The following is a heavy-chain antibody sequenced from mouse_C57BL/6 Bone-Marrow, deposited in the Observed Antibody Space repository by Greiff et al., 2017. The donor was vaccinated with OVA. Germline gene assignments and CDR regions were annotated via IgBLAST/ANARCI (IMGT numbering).Heavy chain of an antibody. J-gene: IGHJ4*01. V-gene: IGHV1-15*01. CDR2: IDPETGGT. CDR3: TRSLYYGSGNYAMDD. CDR1: GYTFTDYE. Sequence: VQLQQSGAELSRRLASVTLSCKASGYTFTDYEMHWVKQTPVHGLEWIGAIDPETGGTAYNQKFKGKAILTADKSSSTAYMELRSLTSEDSAVYYCTRSLYYGSGNYAMDDWGQGTSVTVSS. D-gene: IGHD1-1*01.